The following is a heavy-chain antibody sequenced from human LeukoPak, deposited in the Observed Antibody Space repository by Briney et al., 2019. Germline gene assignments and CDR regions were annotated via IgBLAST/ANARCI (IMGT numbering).Heavy chain of an antibody. D-gene: IGHD2-21*02. CDR2: ISYDGSNK. V-gene: IGHV3-30*18. CDR3: AKDQIAYCGGDCYSGLDY. CDR1: GFTFSNYW. J-gene: IGHJ4*02. Sequence: GGSLRLSCAASGFTFSNYWMSWARQVPGKGLEWVAVISYDGSNKYYADSVKGRFTISRDNSKNTLYLQMNSLRAEDTAVYYCAKDQIAYCGGDCYSGLDYWGQGTLVTVSS.